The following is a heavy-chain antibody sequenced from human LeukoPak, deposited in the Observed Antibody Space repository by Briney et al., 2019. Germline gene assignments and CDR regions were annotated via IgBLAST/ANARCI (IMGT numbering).Heavy chain of an antibody. CDR1: GGSISSGSYY. V-gene: IGHV4-30-4*08. J-gene: IGHJ4*02. CDR2: IYYSGST. Sequence: QTLSLTCTVSGGSISSGSYYWSWIRQPAGKSLEWIGYIYYSGSTYYNPSLKSRVTISVDTSKNQFSLKLSSVTAADTAVYYCARVGVVGATFVDYWGQGTLVTVSS. CDR3: ARVGVVGATFVDY. D-gene: IGHD1-26*01.